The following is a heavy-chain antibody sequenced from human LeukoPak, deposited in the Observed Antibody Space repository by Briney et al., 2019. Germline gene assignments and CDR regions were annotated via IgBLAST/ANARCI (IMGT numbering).Heavy chain of an antibody. CDR2: ISYDGDYK. J-gene: IGHJ4*02. D-gene: IGHD3-3*01. V-gene: IGHV3-30*10. CDR3: AVERSGSSPSD. CDR1: GITFSTNA. Sequence: PGGSLRLSCAASGITFSTNAMHWVRQAPGKGLEWVSVISYDGDYKKYTDSVKGRFTISRDNSKNTLYLQMNSLRAEDTALYYCAVERSGSSPSDWGQGTLVTVSS.